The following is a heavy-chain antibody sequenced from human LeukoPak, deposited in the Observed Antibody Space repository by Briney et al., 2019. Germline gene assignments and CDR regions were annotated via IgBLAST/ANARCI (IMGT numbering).Heavy chain of an antibody. CDR1: GFTFDDYA. V-gene: IGHV3-23*01. Sequence: GSLRLSCAASGFTFDDYAMSWVRQAPGKGLEWVSAISGSGGSTYYADSVKGRFTISRDNSKNTLYLQMNSLRAEDTAVYYCAKDNRLAAAVTELYFQHWGQGTLVTVSS. CDR2: ISGSGGST. D-gene: IGHD6-13*01. CDR3: AKDNRLAAAVTELYFQH. J-gene: IGHJ1*01.